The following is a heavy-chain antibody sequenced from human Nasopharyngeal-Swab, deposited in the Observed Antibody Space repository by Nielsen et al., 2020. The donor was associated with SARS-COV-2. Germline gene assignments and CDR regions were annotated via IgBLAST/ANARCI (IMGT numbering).Heavy chain of an antibody. V-gene: IGHV1-46*01. CDR2: INPSGGST. Sequence: ASVKVPCKASGYTFTSYYMHWVRQAPGQGLEWMGIINPSGGSTSYAQKFQGRVTMTRDTSTSTVYMELSSLRSEDTAVYYCARESVNDAFDIWGQGTMVTVSS. CDR1: GYTFTSYY. CDR3: ARESVNDAFDI. J-gene: IGHJ3*02.